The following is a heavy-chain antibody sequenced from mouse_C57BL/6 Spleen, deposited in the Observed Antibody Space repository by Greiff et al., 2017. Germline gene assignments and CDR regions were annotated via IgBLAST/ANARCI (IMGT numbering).Heavy chain of an antibody. D-gene: IGHD2-4*01. Sequence: VQLQQSGAELVRPGTSVKMSCKASGYTFTNYWIGWAKQRPGHGLEWIGDIYPGGGYTNYNEKFKGKATLTADKSSSTAYMQFSSLTSEDSAIYYCARGGSYDYDGFDYWGQGTTLTVSS. CDR3: ARGGSYDYDGFDY. V-gene: IGHV1-63*01. J-gene: IGHJ2*01. CDR2: IYPGGGYT. CDR1: GYTFTNYW.